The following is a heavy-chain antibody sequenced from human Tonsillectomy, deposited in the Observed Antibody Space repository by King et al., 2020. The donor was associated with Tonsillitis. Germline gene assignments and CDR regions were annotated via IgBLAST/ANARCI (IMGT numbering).Heavy chain of an antibody. CDR2: AWYDGSSK. CDR1: GFTFSSYG. J-gene: IGHJ4*02. CDR3: AREDGHQPFDY. D-gene: IGHD2-2*01. V-gene: IGHV3-33*01. Sequence: VQLVESGGGVVQPGRSLRLSCAASGFTFSSYGMHWVRPAPGKGLEWVAVAWYDGSSKYYADSVKGRFTISRDNSKKTLYLQMNSLRAEDTAVYFCAREDGHQPFDYWGQGTLVTVSS.